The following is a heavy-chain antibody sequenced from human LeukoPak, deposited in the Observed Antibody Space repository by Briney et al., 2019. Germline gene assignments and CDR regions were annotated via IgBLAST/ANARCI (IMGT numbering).Heavy chain of an antibody. Sequence: GGSLRLSCAASGFTFSSYAMSWVRQAPGKGLEGVSAISGSGGSTYYAECVKGRFTISRANSKNTLYLQMNSLRAEDTAVYYCAKENYDSSGTDFDYWGQGTLVTVSS. CDR2: ISGSGGST. V-gene: IGHV3-23*01. J-gene: IGHJ4*02. CDR3: AKENYDSSGTDFDY. D-gene: IGHD3-22*01. CDR1: GFTFSSYA.